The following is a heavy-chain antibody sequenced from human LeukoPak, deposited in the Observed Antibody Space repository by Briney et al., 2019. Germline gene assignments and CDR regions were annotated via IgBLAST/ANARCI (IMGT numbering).Heavy chain of an antibody. CDR2: ISGSGGST. D-gene: IGHD1-26*01. CDR1: GFTFSSYA. J-gene: IGHJ4*02. V-gene: IGHV3-23*01. CDR3: AKDALARLGRHLSGSFDY. Sequence: QPGGSLRLSCAASGFTFSSYAMSWVRQAPGKGLEWVSAISGSGGSTYYADSVKGRFTISRDNSKNTLYPQMNSLRAEDTAVYYCAKDALARLGRHLSGSFDYWGQRTLVTVSS.